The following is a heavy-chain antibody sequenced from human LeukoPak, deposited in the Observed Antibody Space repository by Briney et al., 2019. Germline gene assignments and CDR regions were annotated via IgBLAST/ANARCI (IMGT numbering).Heavy chain of an antibody. CDR1: GYTFTGYY. CDR2: INPNSGGT. Sequence: ASVKVSCKASGYTFTGYYMHWVRQAPGQGLEWMGWINPNSGGTNYAQKFQGRVTMTGDTSISTAYMELSRLRSDDTAVYYCARDRRIVVVPAAMGYWGQGTLVTVSS. J-gene: IGHJ4*02. V-gene: IGHV1-2*02. CDR3: ARDRRIVVVPAAMGY. D-gene: IGHD2-2*01.